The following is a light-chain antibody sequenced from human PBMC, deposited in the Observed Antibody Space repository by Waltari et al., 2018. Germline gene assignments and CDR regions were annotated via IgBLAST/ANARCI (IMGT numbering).Light chain of an antibody. CDR2: WAS. J-gene: IGKJ2*01. V-gene: IGKV4-1*01. Sequence: DIVMTQSPDSLTVSLGERATINCTSSQSVLSSSNTKNYLGWYYQKPGQPPKLLITWASTRESGVPDRFSGSGSWTDFTLTISSLQAEDVAVYYCQQCYTFPYTFGQGTKLGIK. CDR3: QQCYTFPYT. CDR1: QSVLSSSNTKNY.